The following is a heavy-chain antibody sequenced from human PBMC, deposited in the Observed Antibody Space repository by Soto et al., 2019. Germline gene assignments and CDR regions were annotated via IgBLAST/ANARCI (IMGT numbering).Heavy chain of an antibody. CDR2: IIPIFSAP. Sequence: SVKVSCKTSGGTFGSYAISWVRQAPGQGLEWMGGIIPIFSAPNYAQKFQGRVTITADESTSTAYMELSSLRSEDTAVYYCARVYCSGGSCYGIDYWGQGTLVTVSS. CDR3: ARVYCSGGSCYGIDY. CDR1: GGTFGSYA. J-gene: IGHJ4*02. D-gene: IGHD2-15*01. V-gene: IGHV1-69*13.